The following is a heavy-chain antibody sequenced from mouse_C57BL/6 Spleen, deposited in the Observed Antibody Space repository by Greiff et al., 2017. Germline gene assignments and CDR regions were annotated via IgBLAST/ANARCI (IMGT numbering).Heavy chain of an antibody. D-gene: IGHD1-1*01. J-gene: IGHJ3*01. CDR2: IDPSDSET. Sequence: QVQLQQPGAELVRPGSSVKLSCKASGYTFTSYWMHWVKQRPIQGLEWIGNIDPSDSETHYNQQFKDKATLTVDKSSSTAYMQLSRLTSEDSAVYYCASGYYGSSFAYWGQGTLVTVSA. CDR1: GYTFTSYW. CDR3: ASGYYGSSFAY. V-gene: IGHV1-52*01.